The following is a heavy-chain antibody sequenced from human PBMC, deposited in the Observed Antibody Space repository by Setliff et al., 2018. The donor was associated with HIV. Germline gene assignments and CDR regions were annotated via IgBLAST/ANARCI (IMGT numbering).Heavy chain of an antibody. J-gene: IGHJ3*02. CDR3: WRHRGEYTTGWGSAFDI. D-gene: IGHD6-19*01. CDR2: LYCTGTT. CDR1: GGSVSSSPFY. V-gene: IGHV4-39*01. Sequence: SETLSLTCTVSGGSVSSSPFYWGWIRQPPGKGLEWIGSLYCTGTTYYNSSLKTRDTISADTSRNQLPLTLTSVTAADTAVYFCWRHRGEYTTGWGSAFDIWGQGSMVTVSS.